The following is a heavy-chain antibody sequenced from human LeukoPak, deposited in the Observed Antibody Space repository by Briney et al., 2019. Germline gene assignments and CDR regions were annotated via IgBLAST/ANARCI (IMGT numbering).Heavy chain of an antibody. V-gene: IGHV4-34*01. CDR2: INHSGST. CDR3: SRLRYCTNGVCP. J-gene: IGHJ5*02. D-gene: IGHD2-8*01. Sequence: SETLSLTCAVYGGSFSGYYWSWIRQPPGKGLEWIGEINHSGSTNYNPSLKSRVTISVDTSKNQFSLKLSSVTAADTAVYYCSRLRYCTNGVCPWGQGTLVTVSS. CDR1: GGSFSGYY.